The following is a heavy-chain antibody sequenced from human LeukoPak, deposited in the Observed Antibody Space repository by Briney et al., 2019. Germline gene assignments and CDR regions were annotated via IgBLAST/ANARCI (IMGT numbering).Heavy chain of an antibody. CDR3: ARHLGSGLYVDDNFDY. CDR2: IYYSGST. J-gene: IGHJ4*02. Sequence: PSETLSLTCTVSGGSISSSSYYWGWIRQPPGKGLEWIGSIYYSGSTYYNPSLKSRVTISVDTSKNQFSLKLSSVTAADTAVYYCARHLGSGLYVDDNFDYWGQGTLVTVSS. D-gene: IGHD6-19*01. V-gene: IGHV4-39*01. CDR1: GGSISSSSYY.